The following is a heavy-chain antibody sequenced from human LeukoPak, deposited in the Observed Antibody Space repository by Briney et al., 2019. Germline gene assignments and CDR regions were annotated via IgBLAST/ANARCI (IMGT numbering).Heavy chain of an antibody. J-gene: IGHJ4*02. Sequence: GGSLRLSCAASGFTFSSYGMHWVRQAPGKGLEWVAFIRYDGSNKYYADSVKGRFAISRDNSKNTLYLQMNSLRAEDTAVYYCAKDVHGITMVRGVIHFDYWGQGTLVTVSS. V-gene: IGHV3-30*02. D-gene: IGHD3-10*01. CDR1: GFTFSSYG. CDR2: IRYDGSNK. CDR3: AKDVHGITMVRGVIHFDY.